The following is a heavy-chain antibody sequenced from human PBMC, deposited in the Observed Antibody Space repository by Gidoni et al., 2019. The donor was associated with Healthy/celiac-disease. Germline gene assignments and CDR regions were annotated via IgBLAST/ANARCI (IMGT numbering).Heavy chain of an antibody. CDR2: INHSGSN. V-gene: IGHV4-34*01. CDR1: GGSFRGYY. CDR3: ARGSVAGDY. J-gene: IGHJ4*02. Sequence: QAQLQRWGAGLLKPSETLTLTGAVYGGSFRGYYCGWLRQPPGKVPDWIGEINHSGSNNYNPSLKSGVTISVDTSKNQFSLKLSSVTAEDAAVYYCARGSVAGDYWGQGTLVTVSS. D-gene: IGHD6-19*01.